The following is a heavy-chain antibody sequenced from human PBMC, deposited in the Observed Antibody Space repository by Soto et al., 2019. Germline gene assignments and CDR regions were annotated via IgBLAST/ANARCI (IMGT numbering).Heavy chain of an antibody. D-gene: IGHD3-10*01. J-gene: IGHJ4*02. CDR2: IYYSGYT. Sequence: SETLSLTCTVSGGSISSSSYYWGWIRQPPGKGLEWIGSIYYSGYTYYNPSLKSRVTISVDTSKNQFSLKLSSVTAADTAVYYCARPGNYGSGSYLYYLDYWGQGTLVTVSS. CDR1: GGSISSSSYY. CDR3: ARPGNYGSGSYLYYLDY. V-gene: IGHV4-39*01.